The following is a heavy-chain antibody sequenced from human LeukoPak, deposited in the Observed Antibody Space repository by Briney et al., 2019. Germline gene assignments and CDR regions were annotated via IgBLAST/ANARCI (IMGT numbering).Heavy chain of an antibody. D-gene: IGHD6-19*01. CDR1: GFTFGDYA. V-gene: IGHV3-49*04. Sequence: GGSLRLSCIASGFTFGDYAMSWVRQAPGKGLEWVGFIRSKAYGGTTEYAASVKGRFTISRDDSKSIAYLQMNSLKTEDTAVYYCTRERLDSSGLGWFDPWGQGTLVTVSS. J-gene: IGHJ5*02. CDR3: TRERLDSSGLGWFDP. CDR2: IRSKAYGGTT.